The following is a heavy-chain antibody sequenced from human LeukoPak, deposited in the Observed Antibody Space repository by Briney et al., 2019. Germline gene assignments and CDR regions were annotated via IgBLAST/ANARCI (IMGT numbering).Heavy chain of an antibody. J-gene: IGHJ6*02. CDR1: GGSFSGYY. V-gene: IGHV4-34*01. CDR3: ARVKKGAFGYGMDV. Sequence: SETLSLTCAVYGGSFSGYYWSWIRQPPGKGLEWIGEINHSGSTNYNPSLKSRVTISVDRSKNQFSLKLSSVTAADTAVYYCARVKKGAFGYGMDVWGQGTTVTVSS. D-gene: IGHD3-3*01. CDR2: INHSGST.